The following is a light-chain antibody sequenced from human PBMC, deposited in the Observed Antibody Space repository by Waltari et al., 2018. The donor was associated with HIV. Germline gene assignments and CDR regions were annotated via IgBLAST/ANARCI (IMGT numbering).Light chain of an antibody. CDR2: DVS. J-gene: IGLJ2*01. CDR1: SSDVGGYNY. V-gene: IGLV2-14*01. CDR3: SSYTSSSTLV. Sequence: QSALTQPASVSGSPGQSITISCTGTSSDVGGYNYVSWYQQYAGKAPKLMIYDVSNRPSGGSNRFSGAKAGNTASLTISGLQAEDEADYYFSSYTSSSTLVFGGGTKLTVL.